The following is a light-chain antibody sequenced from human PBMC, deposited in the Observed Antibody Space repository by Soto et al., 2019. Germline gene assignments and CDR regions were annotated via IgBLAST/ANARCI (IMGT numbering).Light chain of an antibody. CDR2: GVT. CDR1: SSDVGGYNY. Sequence: QSALTQPASVSGSPGQSITISCTGTSSDVGGYNYVSWYQQYPGKAPKLIIYGVTNRPSGVSNRFSGSKTGNTASLTISGLQAEDEADYYCCSYAGSSTFLFGGGTKLTVL. V-gene: IGLV2-14*01. J-gene: IGLJ2*01. CDR3: CSYAGSSTFL.